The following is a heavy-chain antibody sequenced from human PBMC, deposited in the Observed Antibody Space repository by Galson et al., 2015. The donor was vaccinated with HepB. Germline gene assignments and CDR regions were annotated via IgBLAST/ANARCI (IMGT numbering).Heavy chain of an antibody. V-gene: IGHV3-33*08. J-gene: IGHJ4*02. CDR3: ARDTGRATAPKN. Sequence: SLRLSCAASGFTFSSYGMHWVRQAPSKGLEWVAAIWYDGSNKYYADSVKGRFTISRDNAKNTLYLQMNSLRAEDTAVYDCARDTGRATAPKNWGQGTLVTVSS. CDR1: GFTFSSYG. D-gene: IGHD5-18*01. CDR2: IWYDGSNK.